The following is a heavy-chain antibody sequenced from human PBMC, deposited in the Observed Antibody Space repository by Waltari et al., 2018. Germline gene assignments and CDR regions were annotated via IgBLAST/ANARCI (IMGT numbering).Heavy chain of an antibody. CDR3: ARDPTRGSADAFDI. J-gene: IGHJ3*02. V-gene: IGHV1-69*13. CDR2: IIPIVGTA. D-gene: IGHD1-1*01. CDR1: GGTFSSYA. Sequence: QVQPVQSGAEVQKPGSSVKVSCKASGGTFSSYAISWVRQAPGQGLEWMGGIIPIVGTANYAQKFQGRVRITADESTSTADMELSSLRSEDTAVYYCARDPTRGSADAFDIWGQGTMVTVSS.